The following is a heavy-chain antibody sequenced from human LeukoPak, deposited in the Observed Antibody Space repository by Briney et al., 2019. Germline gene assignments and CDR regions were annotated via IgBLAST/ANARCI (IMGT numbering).Heavy chain of an antibody. Sequence: GASVKVSCKASGYTFTGYYMHWVRQAPGQGLEWMGWINPNSGGTNYAQKFQGRVTMTRDMSTSTVYMELSSLRSEDTAVYYCASGLRGYSGYALDYWGQGTLVTVSS. CDR1: GYTFTGYY. J-gene: IGHJ4*02. V-gene: IGHV1-2*02. D-gene: IGHD5-12*01. CDR2: INPNSGGT. CDR3: ASGLRGYSGYALDY.